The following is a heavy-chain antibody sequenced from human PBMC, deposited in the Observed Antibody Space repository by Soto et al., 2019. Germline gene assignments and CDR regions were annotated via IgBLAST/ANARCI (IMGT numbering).Heavy chain of an antibody. CDR2: INSDGSST. D-gene: IGHD3-9*01. Sequence: GGSLRLSCAASGFTFSSYWMHWVRQAPGKGLVWVSRINSDGSSTSYADSVKGRFTISRDDSKNTLYLQMNSLKTEDTAVYYCTTVPVLRYFDWARYYYYYMDVWGKGTTVTVSS. CDR1: GFTFSSYW. CDR3: TTVPVLRYFDWARYYYYYMDV. V-gene: IGHV3-74*01. J-gene: IGHJ6*03.